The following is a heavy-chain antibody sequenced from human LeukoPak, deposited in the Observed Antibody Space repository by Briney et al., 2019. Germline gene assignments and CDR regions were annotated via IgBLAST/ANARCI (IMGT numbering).Heavy chain of an antibody. CDR1: GGSISSGSYY. V-gene: IGHV4-39*07. D-gene: IGHD6-13*01. CDR2: IYYSGST. Sequence: PSETLSLTCTVSGGSISSGSYYWGWIRQPPGKGLEWIGSIYYSGSTYYNPSLKSRVTISVDTSKNQFSLKLSSVTAADTAVYYCARVYYSSSYDYWYFDLWGRGTLVTVSS. CDR3: ARVYYSSSYDYWYFDL. J-gene: IGHJ2*01.